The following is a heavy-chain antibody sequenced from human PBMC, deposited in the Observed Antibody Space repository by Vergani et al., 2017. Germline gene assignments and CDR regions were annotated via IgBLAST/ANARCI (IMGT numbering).Heavy chain of an antibody. Sequence: EVQLVDSGGGLVQPGGSLRLSCAASGFTFSSYSMNWVRQAPGKGLEWVSYISSSSSTRYYADSVKGRFTISRDNAKNSLYLQMNSLRAEDTAVYYCARDYYDSSGYSVDCWGQGTLVTVSS. J-gene: IGHJ4*02. CDR2: ISSSSSTR. D-gene: IGHD3-22*01. V-gene: IGHV3-48*01. CDR3: ARDYYDSSGYSVDC. CDR1: GFTFSSYS.